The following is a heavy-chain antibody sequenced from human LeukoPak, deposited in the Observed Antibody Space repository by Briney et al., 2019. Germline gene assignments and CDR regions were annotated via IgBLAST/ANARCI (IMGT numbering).Heavy chain of an antibody. J-gene: IGHJ6*03. D-gene: IGHD3-10*01. CDR1: GFTFSSYW. CDR3: ARRAITLVWGIIPRYYYYMDV. Sequence: GGSLRLSCAASGFTFSSYWMTWVRQAPGKGLEWVANIKEDGSDKYYVDSVKGRFTISRDNAKNSLFLQVNSLRAEDTAVYYCARRAITLVWGIIPRYYYYMDVWGKGTTVTVSS. V-gene: IGHV3-7*01. CDR2: IKEDGSDK.